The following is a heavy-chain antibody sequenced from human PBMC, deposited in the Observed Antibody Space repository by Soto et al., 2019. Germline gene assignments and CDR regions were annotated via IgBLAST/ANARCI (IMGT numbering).Heavy chain of an antibody. D-gene: IGHD6-13*01. CDR3: ARYRISGSWSKFDY. V-gene: IGHV4-31*03. J-gene: IGHJ4*02. Sequence: QVLLQESGPGLMKPSQTLSLTCTVSGLTISSASYYWSWIRQHPGKGLAWVGNIYYNGSTYYSPSPKSRVTLWVDTSKNQFSLRLASVTAADTAVYYCARYRISGSWSKFDYWGQGTLVTVSS. CDR2: IYYNGST. CDR1: GLTISSASYY.